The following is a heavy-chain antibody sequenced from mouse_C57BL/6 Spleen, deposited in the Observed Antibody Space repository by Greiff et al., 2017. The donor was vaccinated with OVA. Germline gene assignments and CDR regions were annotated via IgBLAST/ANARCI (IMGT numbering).Heavy chain of an antibody. V-gene: IGHV1-85*01. CDR2: IYPRDGST. J-gene: IGHJ1*03. Sequence: VQLQESGPELVKPGASVKLSCKASGYTFTSYDINWVKQRPGPGLEWIGWIYPRDGSTKYNEKFEGKATLTVDTSSSTAYMELHSLTSEDSAVYFCARSDGYYERWYFDVWGTGTTVTVSS. D-gene: IGHD2-3*01. CDR3: ARSDGYYERWYFDV. CDR1: GYTFTSYD.